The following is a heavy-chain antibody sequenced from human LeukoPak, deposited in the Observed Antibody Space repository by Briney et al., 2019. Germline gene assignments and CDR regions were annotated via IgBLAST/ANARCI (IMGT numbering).Heavy chain of an antibody. J-gene: IGHJ3*02. CDR2: INHSGST. CDR3: VRSNYYDSSRTKNAFDI. Sequence: PSETLSLTCAVYGGSFSGYYWSWIRQPPGKGLEWIGEINHSGSTNYNPSLKSRVTISVDTSKNQFSLKLSSVTAADTAVYYCVRSNYYDSSRTKNAFDIWGQGTMVTVSS. D-gene: IGHD3-22*01. V-gene: IGHV4-34*01. CDR1: GGSFSGYY.